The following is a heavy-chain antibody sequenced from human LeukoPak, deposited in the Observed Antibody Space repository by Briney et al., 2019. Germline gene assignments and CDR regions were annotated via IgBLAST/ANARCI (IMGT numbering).Heavy chain of an antibody. J-gene: IGHJ4*02. CDR2: ISSSGSTI. CDR1: GFTFSSYE. CDR3: ARGKSTIFGVVDFDY. Sequence: QPGGSLRLSCVASGFTFSSYEMNWVRQAPGKGLEWVSYISSSGSTIYYPDSVKGRFTISRDNAKNSLYLQMNSLRAEDTAVYYCARGKSTIFGVVDFDYWGQGTLVTVSS. D-gene: IGHD3-3*01. V-gene: IGHV3-48*03.